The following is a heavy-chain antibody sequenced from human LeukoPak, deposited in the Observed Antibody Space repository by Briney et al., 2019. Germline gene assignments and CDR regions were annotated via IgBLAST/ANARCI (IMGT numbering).Heavy chain of an antibody. J-gene: IGHJ4*02. V-gene: IGHV4-39*07. CDR2: IFYSGST. D-gene: IGHD5-12*01. Sequence: SETLSLTCTVSGGSISSSGYYWGWIRQPPGKGLEWIGSIFYSGSTYYSPSPKSRITISVDTSKNQFSLRLSSVTAADTAVYYCARMASDYDSRGNFDYWGQGTLVTVSS. CDR3: ARMASDYDSRGNFDY. CDR1: GGSISSSGYY.